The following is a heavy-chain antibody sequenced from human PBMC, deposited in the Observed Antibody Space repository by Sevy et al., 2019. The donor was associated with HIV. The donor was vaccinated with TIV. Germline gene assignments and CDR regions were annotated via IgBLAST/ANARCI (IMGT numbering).Heavy chain of an antibody. V-gene: IGHV4-39*01. D-gene: IGHD3-3*01. J-gene: IGHJ4*02. CDR2: IYYSWSA. CDR3: ARRDYYGYSDS. Sequence: SETLSLTCTVSGGSISSSNYYWGWIRQPPGKGLEWIGTIYYSWSAYYNSSLKSRVTIFIDTSNNQFSLRLSSVTAADTAVYYCARRDYYGYSDSWGQGTLVTVSS. CDR1: GGSISSSNYY.